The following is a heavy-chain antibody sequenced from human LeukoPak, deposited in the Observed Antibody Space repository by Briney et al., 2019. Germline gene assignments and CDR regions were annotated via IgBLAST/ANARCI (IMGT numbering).Heavy chain of an antibody. D-gene: IGHD3-10*01. V-gene: IGHV3-30*02. CDR2: IRYDGSNK. Sequence: PGGSLRLSCAASGFTFSSYGMHWVRQAPGKGLEWVAFIRYDGSNKYYADSVKGRFTISRDNSKNTLYLQMNSLRAEDTAVYYCAKDVRSRVTSSGQADYWGQGTLVTVSS. J-gene: IGHJ4*02. CDR3: AKDVRSRVTSSGQADY. CDR1: GFTFSSYG.